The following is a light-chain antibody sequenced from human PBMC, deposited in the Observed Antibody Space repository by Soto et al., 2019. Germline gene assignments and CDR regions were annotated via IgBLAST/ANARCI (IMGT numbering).Light chain of an antibody. CDR2: AAS. J-gene: IGKJ2*01. V-gene: IGKV1-39*01. CDR3: LQYNSLYT. CDR1: QSISSY. Sequence: DIQMTQSPSSLSASVGDRVTITCRASQSISSYLNWYQQKPGKAPKLLIYAASSLQSGVPSRFSGSGSGTDFTLTISSLQPEDFATYYCLQYNSLYTFGQGTKVDIK.